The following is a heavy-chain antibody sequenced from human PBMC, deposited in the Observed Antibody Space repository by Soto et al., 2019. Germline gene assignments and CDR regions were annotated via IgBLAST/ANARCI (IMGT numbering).Heavy chain of an antibody. CDR1: GGSISSGGYY. CDR3: ARFSHYYGSGSYYWFDP. Sequence: SETLSLTCTVSGGSISSGGYYWSWIRQHPGKGLEWIGYIYYSGSTYYNPSLKSRVTISVDTSKNQFSLKLSSVTAADTAFYYCARFSHYYGSGSYYWFDPWGQGTLVTVSS. D-gene: IGHD3-10*01. V-gene: IGHV4-31*03. J-gene: IGHJ5*02. CDR2: IYYSGST.